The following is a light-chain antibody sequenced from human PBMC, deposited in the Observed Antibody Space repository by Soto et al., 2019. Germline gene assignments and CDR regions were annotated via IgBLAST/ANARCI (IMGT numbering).Light chain of an antibody. V-gene: IGLV1-44*01. CDR3: AAWDGSLNGVV. Sequence: QSVLTQPPSASGTPGQRVTISCSGSSSNIGSNTVNWYQQLPGTAPKLLIYDNNQRPSGVPDRFSGSKSGTSASLAISGLQSEDEADYYCAAWDGSLNGVVFGGGTKLTVL. CDR2: DNN. J-gene: IGLJ2*01. CDR1: SSNIGSNT.